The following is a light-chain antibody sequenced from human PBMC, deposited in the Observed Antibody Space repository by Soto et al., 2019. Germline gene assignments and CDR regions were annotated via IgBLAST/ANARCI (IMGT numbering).Light chain of an antibody. J-gene: IGKJ4*01. CDR3: QQIYSSPLT. CDR1: QSITTY. Sequence: DIQMTQSPSSLSASVVDRVTITCRARQSITTYLNWYRQKPGKAPKLLIYAASRLQSGVPSRFRGRVSETEFTLCISRLKPEHFSTYFCQQIYSSPLTCGGGTKVEIK. CDR2: AAS. V-gene: IGKV1-39*01.